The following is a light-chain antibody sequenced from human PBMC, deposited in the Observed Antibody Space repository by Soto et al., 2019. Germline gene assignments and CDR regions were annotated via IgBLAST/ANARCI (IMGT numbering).Light chain of an antibody. Sequence: QSVLTQPSSASGTPGQTVTISRSGTSSNIGTNTVNWYRQVPGTAPKLLIFNDNVRPSGVPGRFSGSRSGTSASLAISGLQSEDEADYYCAAWDGSLNVVLLGGGTKVTVL. CDR3: AAWDGSLNVVL. J-gene: IGLJ2*01. CDR1: SSNIGTNT. V-gene: IGLV1-44*01. CDR2: NDN.